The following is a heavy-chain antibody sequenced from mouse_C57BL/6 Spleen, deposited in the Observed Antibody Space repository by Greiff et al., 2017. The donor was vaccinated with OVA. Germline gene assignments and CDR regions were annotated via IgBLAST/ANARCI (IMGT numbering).Heavy chain of an antibody. D-gene: IGHD2-2*01. V-gene: IGHV5-6*01. CDR3: ARHGPYVYDSGFAY. Sequence: EVKVVESGGDLVKPGGSLKLSCAASGFTFSSYGMSWVRQTPDKRLEWVATISSGGSYTYYTDSVKGRFTISRDNAKNTLYLQMSSLRSEDTALYYCARHGPYVYDSGFAYWGQGTLVTVSA. CDR1: GFTFSSYG. CDR2: ISSGGSYT. J-gene: IGHJ3*01.